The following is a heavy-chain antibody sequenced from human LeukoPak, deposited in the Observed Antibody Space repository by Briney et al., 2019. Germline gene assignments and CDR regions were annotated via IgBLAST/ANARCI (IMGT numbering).Heavy chain of an antibody. CDR3: ARRRRNYYYYYMDV. CDR2: MNPNSGNT. CDR1: GYTFTSYD. J-gene: IGHJ6*03. Sequence: ASVKVSCKASGYTFTSYDINWVRQATGQGPEWMGWMNPNSGNTGYAQKFQGRVTMTRNTSISTAYMELSSLRSEDTAVYYCARRRRNYYYYYMDVWGKGTTVTVSS. V-gene: IGHV1-8*01.